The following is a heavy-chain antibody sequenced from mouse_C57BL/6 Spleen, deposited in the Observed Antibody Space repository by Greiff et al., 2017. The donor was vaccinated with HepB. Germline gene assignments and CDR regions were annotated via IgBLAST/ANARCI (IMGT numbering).Heavy chain of an antibody. J-gene: IGHJ4*01. V-gene: IGHV1-15*01. Sequence: VQLQQSGAELVRPGASVTLSCKASGYTFTDYEMHWVKQTPVHGLEWIGAIDPETGGTAYNQKFKGKAILTADKSSSTAYMELRSLTSADSAVYYCTRKLRPYAMDYWGQGTSVTVSS. CDR2: IDPETGGT. CDR1: GYTFTDYE. D-gene: IGHD1-1*01. CDR3: TRKLRPYAMDY.